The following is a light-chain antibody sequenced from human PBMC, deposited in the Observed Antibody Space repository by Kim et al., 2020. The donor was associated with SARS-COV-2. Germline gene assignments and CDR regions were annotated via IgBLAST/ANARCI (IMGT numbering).Light chain of an antibody. Sequence: APGNAARITCGGNNIGSKSVYWYQQKPGQAPVLVIYYDSDRPSGIPERFSGSNSGNTATLTINRVEAGDEADYYCQVWDSSSDLGVFGTGTKVTVL. V-gene: IGLV3-21*04. J-gene: IGLJ1*01. CDR2: YDS. CDR3: QVWDSSSDLGV. CDR1: NIGSKS.